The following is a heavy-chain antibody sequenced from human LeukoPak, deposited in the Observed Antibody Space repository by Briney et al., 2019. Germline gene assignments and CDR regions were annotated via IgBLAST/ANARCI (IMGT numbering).Heavy chain of an antibody. V-gene: IGHV4-39*07. CDR3: ARDGADYDILTGYPTHDAFDI. J-gene: IGHJ3*02. Sequence: SETLSLTCTVSGGSISSSSYYWGWIRQPPGKGLEWIGSIYYSGSTYYNPSLKSRVTISVDTSKNQFSLKLSSVTAADTAVYYCARDGADYDILTGYPTHDAFDIWGQGTMVTVSS. D-gene: IGHD3-9*01. CDR2: IYYSGST. CDR1: GGSISSSSYY.